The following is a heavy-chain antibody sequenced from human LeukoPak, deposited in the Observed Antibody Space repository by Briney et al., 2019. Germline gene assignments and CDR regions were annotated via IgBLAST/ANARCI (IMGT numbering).Heavy chain of an antibody. Sequence: GASVKVSCKASGYTFTSYGISWVRQAPGQGLECIGWISAYNGNTNYAQKLQGRVTMTTDTSTSTAYMELRSLRSDDTAVYYCARVRITIFGVVIRPSDAFDIWGQGTMVTVSS. CDR2: ISAYNGNT. J-gene: IGHJ3*02. CDR3: ARVRITIFGVVIRPSDAFDI. V-gene: IGHV1-18*01. D-gene: IGHD3-3*01. CDR1: GYTFTSYG.